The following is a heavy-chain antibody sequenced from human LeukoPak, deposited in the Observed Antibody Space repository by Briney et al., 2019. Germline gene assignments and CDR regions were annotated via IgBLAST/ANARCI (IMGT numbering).Heavy chain of an antibody. CDR3: ARGSSGSYYNSRFDY. Sequence: GSLRLSCAASGFPFSGYAMSWVRQAPGKGLEWVSAISGSGGSPYYADSVKGRFTISRDNSQNMQYLQMNSLRAEDTAVYYCARGSSGSYYNSRFDYWGQGTLVTVSS. D-gene: IGHD3-10*01. CDR2: ISGSGGSP. V-gene: IGHV3-23*01. CDR1: GFPFSGYA. J-gene: IGHJ4*02.